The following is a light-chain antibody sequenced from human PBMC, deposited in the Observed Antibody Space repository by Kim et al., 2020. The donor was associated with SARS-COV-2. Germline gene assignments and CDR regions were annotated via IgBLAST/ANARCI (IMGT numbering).Light chain of an antibody. CDR2: VTS. J-gene: IGKJ1*01. CDR1: QDIRNF. V-gene: IGKV1-12*01. CDR3: QQAKSFPWT. Sequence: DIQMTQSPSSVSASVGDRVTLTCRASQDIRNFLAWYQQKPGRAPKLLVSVTSSLQSGVPSRFSGSGSGTDFTLTISNLQPEDFATYYCQQAKSFPWTFGQGTKVDIK.